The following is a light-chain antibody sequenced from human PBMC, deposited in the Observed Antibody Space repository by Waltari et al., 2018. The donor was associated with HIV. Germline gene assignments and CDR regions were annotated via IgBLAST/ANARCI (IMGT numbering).Light chain of an antibody. CDR3: AAWDGSLRGGV. V-gene: IGLV1-47*01. J-gene: IGLJ3*02. CDR2: TNN. Sequence: QSVLTQPPSASGTHGQRVTISCSGSSSNIRINDVSWYQHRPGTAPKLLIFTNNQRPSWVPDRFSASKSGTSASLAISALQSDDEADYYCAAWDGSLRGGVFGGGTKLTV. CDR1: SSNIRIND.